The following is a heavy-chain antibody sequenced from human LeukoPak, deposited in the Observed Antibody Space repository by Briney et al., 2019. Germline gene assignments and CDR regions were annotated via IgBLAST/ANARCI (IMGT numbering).Heavy chain of an antibody. V-gene: IGHV3-23*01. D-gene: IGHD4-17*01. CDR3: AKVLTVATGNYYFDY. J-gene: IGHJ4*02. CDR1: GFSLSSCD. Sequence: GGSLRLSCAASGFSLSSCDMNWVRQAPGKGLEWVSGISSSAGSTNYADSVKGRFTISRDNSKNTLYLQMNSLRAEDTAVYYCAKVLTVATGNYYFDYWGQGTLVTVSS. CDR2: ISSSAGST.